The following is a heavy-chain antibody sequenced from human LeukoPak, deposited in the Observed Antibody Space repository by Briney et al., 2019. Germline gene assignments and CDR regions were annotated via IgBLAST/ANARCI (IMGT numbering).Heavy chain of an antibody. CDR3: AKDQLNRFCSSGSCSITHDY. D-gene: IGHD2-15*01. J-gene: IGHJ4*02. CDR2: IYYSGST. CDR1: GYSISSGYY. V-gene: IGHV4-61*01. Sequence: SETLSLTCTVSGYSISSGYYWGWIRQPPGKGLEWIGYIYYSGSTNYNPSLKSRVTISVDTSKNQFSLKLSSVTAADTAVYYCAKDQLNRFCSSGSCSITHDYWGQGTLVTVSS.